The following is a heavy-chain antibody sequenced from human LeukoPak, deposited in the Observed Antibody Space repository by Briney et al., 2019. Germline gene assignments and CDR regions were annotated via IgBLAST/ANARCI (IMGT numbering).Heavy chain of an antibody. CDR1: GYTFTGYY. J-gene: IGHJ4*02. CDR3: ARVGGSGSYYYYFDY. D-gene: IGHD3-10*01. V-gene: IGHV1-2*02. Sequence: GASVKVSCRASGYTFTGYYMHWVRQAPGQGLEWMGWINPNSGGTNYAQKFQGRVTMTRDTSISTAYMELSRLRSDDTAVYYCARVGGSGSYYYYFDYWGQGTLVTVSS. CDR2: INPNSGGT.